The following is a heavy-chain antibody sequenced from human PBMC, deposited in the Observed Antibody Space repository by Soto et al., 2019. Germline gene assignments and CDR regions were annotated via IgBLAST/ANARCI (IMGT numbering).Heavy chain of an antibody. J-gene: IGHJ3*02. D-gene: IGHD1-26*01. Sequence: QVQLVQSGAEVKKPGASVRVSCKTSGYTFINYGITWVRQAPGQGLEWMGWLSAYNGDTSSSEKLQDRFTMTTDTSTHTVYMDLRSLRSDDTAVYYCARWSAIVGGAEALDIWGQGTMVIVSS. CDR2: LSAYNGDT. CDR1: GYTFINYG. V-gene: IGHV1-18*01. CDR3: ARWSAIVGGAEALDI.